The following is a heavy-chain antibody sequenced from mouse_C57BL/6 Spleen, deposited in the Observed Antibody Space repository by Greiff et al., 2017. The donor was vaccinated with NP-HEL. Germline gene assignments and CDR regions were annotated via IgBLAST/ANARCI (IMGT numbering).Heavy chain of an antibody. J-gene: IGHJ1*03. D-gene: IGHD2-1*01. CDR1: GFTFSDYG. CDR2: ISSGSSTI. V-gene: IGHV5-17*01. Sequence: EVKLVESGGGLVKPGGSLKLSCAASGFTFSDYGMHWVRQAPEKGLEWVAYISSGSSTIYYADTVKGRFTISRDNAKNTLFLQMTSLRSEDTAMYYCARNGNYVPSWWFDVWGTGTTVTVSS. CDR3: ARNGNYVPSWWFDV.